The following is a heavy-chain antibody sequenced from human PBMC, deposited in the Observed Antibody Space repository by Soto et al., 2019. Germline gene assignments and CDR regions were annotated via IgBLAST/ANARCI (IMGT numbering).Heavy chain of an antibody. CDR2: INPNSGGT. CDR3: ARDRDTRWLQSVYYFDY. J-gene: IGHJ4*02. D-gene: IGHD5-12*01. CDR1: GYTFTGYY. V-gene: IGHV1-2*02. Sequence: ASVKVSCKASGYTFTGYYMHWLRQAPGQGLEWMGWINPNSGGTNYAQKFQGRVTMTRDTSISTAYMELSRLRSDDTAVYYCARDRDTRWLQSVYYFDYWGQGTLVTVSS.